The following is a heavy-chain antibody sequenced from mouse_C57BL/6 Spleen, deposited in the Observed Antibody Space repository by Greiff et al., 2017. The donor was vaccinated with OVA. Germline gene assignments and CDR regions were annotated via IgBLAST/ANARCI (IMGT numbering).Heavy chain of an antibody. CDR2: ISSGSSTI. D-gene: IGHD2-1*01. CDR3: ATPPYGNYAMDY. Sequence: EVQVVESGGGLVKPGGSLKLSCAASGFTFSDYGMHWVRQAPEKGLEWVAYISSGSSTIYYADTVKGRFTISRDNAKNTLFLQMTSLRSEDTAMYYCATPPYGNYAMDYWGQGTSVTVSS. CDR1: GFTFSDYG. V-gene: IGHV5-17*01. J-gene: IGHJ4*01.